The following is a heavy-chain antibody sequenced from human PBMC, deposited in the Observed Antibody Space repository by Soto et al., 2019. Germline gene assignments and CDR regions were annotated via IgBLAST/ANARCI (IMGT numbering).Heavy chain of an antibody. V-gene: IGHV3-73*01. D-gene: IGHD5-18*01. J-gene: IGHJ6*02. CDR3: TSFKEKTARGPEGYYYYYGMDV. Sequence: EVQLVESGGGLVQPGGSLKLSCAASGFTFSGSAMHWVRQASGKGLEWVGRIRSKANSYATAYAASVKGRFTISRDDSKNKAYLQMNSLKTEDTAVYYCTSFKEKTARGPEGYYYYYGMDVWGQGTTVTVSS. CDR2: IRSKANSYAT. CDR1: GFTFSGSA.